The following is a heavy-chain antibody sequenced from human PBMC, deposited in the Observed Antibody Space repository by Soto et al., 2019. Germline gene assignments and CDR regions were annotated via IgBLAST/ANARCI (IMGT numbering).Heavy chain of an antibody. V-gene: IGHV1-18*01. Sequence: QVQLMQSGAEVRRPGTSMRISCTTSGYNFNTYGIIWVRQAPGQGLEWMGWISGYNGYTKYAQNFEDRVNLSIDPSTSTAFLELRNLRSGDTALDFCARDRDYSHTDADIDYWGQGTLVTVSS. D-gene: IGHD3-16*01. CDR2: ISGYNGYT. J-gene: IGHJ4*02. CDR3: ARDRDYSHTDADIDY. CDR1: GYNFNTYG.